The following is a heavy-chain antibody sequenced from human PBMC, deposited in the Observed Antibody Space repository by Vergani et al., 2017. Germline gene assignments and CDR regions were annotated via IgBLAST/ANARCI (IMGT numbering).Heavy chain of an antibody. CDR3: ARGNQQVQARQCHGAFAI. D-gene: IGHD6-6*01. CDR2: INPSGGST. V-gene: IGHV1-46*01. J-gene: IGHJ3*02. CDR1: GYTFTSYY. Sequence: QVQLVQSGAEVKKPGASVKVSCKASGYTFTSYYMHWVRQAPGQGLEWMGIINPSGGSTSYAQKFQGRVTMTRDTSISTAYMELRSLRSDDTAVYYCARGNQQVQARQCHGAFAIWGQGAMVTVSS.